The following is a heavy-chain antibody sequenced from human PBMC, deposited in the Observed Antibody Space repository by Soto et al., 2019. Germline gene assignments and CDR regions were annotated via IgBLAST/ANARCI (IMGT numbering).Heavy chain of an antibody. CDR1: GFTFSDYY. V-gene: IGHV3-11*06. CDR3: ALSTVAY. CDR2: ISPSSTST. J-gene: IGHJ4*01. Sequence: GGSLGLSCAASGFTFSDYYMSWIRQAPGKGLEWVSYISPSSTSTNYADSVKGRFTISRDNAKNSLYLHMNSLRAEDTAVYYCALSTVAYWGHGTLVTVSS.